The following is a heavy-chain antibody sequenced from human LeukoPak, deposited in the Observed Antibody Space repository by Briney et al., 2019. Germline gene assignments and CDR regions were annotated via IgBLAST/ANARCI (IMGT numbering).Heavy chain of an antibody. CDR1: GGSISSDNYQ. CDR3: ARYGSGSTWFDP. CDR2: INYSGGT. V-gene: IGHV4-30-4*01. D-gene: IGHD3-10*01. J-gene: IGHJ5*02. Sequence: SETLSLTCTVSGGSISSDNYQWSWIRQPPGKGLEWIGYINYSGGTYYNPSLKSRVTISVDTSKNQSSLKLTSVTAADTAVYYCARYGSGSTWFDPWGQGTLVTVSS.